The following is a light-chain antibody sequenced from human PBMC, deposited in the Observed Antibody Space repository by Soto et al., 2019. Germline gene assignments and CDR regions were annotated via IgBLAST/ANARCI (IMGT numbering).Light chain of an antibody. CDR2: KAS. CDR3: QQYNDWPLT. V-gene: IGKV1-5*03. J-gene: IGKJ4*01. CDR1: QTISSW. Sequence: DIQMTQSPSTLSASVGERVTITCRASQTISSWLAWYQQKPGKAPKLLIYKASTLKSGVPSRFSGSGSGTEFTLSISSLQSEDFSVYYCQQYNDWPLTFGGGTKVDIK.